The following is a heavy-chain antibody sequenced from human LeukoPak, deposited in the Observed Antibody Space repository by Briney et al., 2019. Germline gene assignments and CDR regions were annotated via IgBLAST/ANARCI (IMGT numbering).Heavy chain of an antibody. CDR2: IIPIFGTA. CDR3: ARVHMGTRGAFDI. V-gene: IGHV1-69*05. D-gene: IGHD1/OR15-1a*01. Sequence: ASVKVSCKASGYTFTSYGISWVRQAPGQGLEWMGGIIPIFGTANYAQKFQGRVTITTDESTSTAYMELSSLRSEDTAVYYCARVHMGTRGAFDIWGQGTMVTVSS. CDR1: GYTFTSYG. J-gene: IGHJ3*02.